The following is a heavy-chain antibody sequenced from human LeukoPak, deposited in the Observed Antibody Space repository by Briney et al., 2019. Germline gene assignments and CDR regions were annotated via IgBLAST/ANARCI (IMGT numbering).Heavy chain of an antibody. D-gene: IGHD3-3*01. CDR2: IYSGGST. V-gene: IGHV3-53*01. CDR3: ARDLTIFGFDP. CDR1: GFTVSSNY. Sequence: GGSLRLSCAASGFTVSSNYMSWVRQAPGKGLEWVSVIYSGGSTYYADSVKGRFTISRDNSKNTLYLQMNSLRAEDTAVYYCARDLTIFGFDPWGQGTLVTVSS. J-gene: IGHJ5*02.